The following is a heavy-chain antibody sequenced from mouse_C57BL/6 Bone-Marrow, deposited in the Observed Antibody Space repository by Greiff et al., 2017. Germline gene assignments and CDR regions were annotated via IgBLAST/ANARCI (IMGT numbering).Heavy chain of an antibody. CDR1: GFNIKDYY. CDR2: IDPEDGET. V-gene: IGHV14-2*01. CDR3: ARKITTVVATDYCDY. D-gene: IGHD1-1*01. Sequence: VQLQQSGAELVKPGASVKLSCTASGFNIKDYYMHWVKQRTEQGLGWIGRIDPEDGETKYAPKFQGKATITADTSSNTAYLQLSSLTSEDTAVYYRARKITTVVATDYCDYWSQGTTLTVSS. J-gene: IGHJ2*01.